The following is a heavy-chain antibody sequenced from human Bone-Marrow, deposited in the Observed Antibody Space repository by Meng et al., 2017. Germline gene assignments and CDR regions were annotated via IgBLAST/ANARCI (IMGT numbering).Heavy chain of an antibody. D-gene: IGHD6-13*01. CDR3: ATGAAAADH. J-gene: IGHJ4*02. CDR1: GFSFTDAW. V-gene: IGHV3-15*01. Sequence: ELKVVEAGGGLVKPGGSLSLSCVASGFSFTDAWMSWVRQAPGKGLEWVGRIKSNSDGGTTDYAAPVKGRFTISRDDSKNTLYLQMNSLITEDTAVYFCATGAAAADHWGQGTLVTVSS. CDR2: IKSNSDGGTT.